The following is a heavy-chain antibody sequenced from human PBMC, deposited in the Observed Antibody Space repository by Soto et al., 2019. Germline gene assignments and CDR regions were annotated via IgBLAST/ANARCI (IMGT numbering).Heavy chain of an antibody. CDR3: ARAFPIYCSSTSCYAGSWGPRVFSCPDV. D-gene: IGHD2-2*01. CDR1: GGSFSGYY. V-gene: IGHV4-34*01. Sequence: PSETLSLTCAVYGGSFSGYYWSWIRQPPGKGLEWIGEINHSGSTNYNPSLKSRVTTSVDTSKNQFSLKLSSVTAADTAVYYCARAFPIYCSSTSCYAGSWGPRVFSCPDVWGKGTTVTVSS. J-gene: IGHJ6*04. CDR2: INHSGST.